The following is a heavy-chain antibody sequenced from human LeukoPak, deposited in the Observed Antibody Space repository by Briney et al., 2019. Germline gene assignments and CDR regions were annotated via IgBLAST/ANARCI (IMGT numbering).Heavy chain of an antibody. CDR3: ARVFDFGDNGDDAFDT. CDR2: FDPEDGEA. V-gene: IGHV1-24*01. CDR1: GSTLTELS. Sequence: ASVKVSCKVSGSTLTELSMHWVRQAPGEGLEWMGGFDPEDGEAIYAQKFQGRVTMTEDTSIDTVYMELSSLRSEDTAVYYCARVFDFGDNGDDAFDTWGQGTLVTVSS. D-gene: IGHD4-23*01. J-gene: IGHJ3*02.